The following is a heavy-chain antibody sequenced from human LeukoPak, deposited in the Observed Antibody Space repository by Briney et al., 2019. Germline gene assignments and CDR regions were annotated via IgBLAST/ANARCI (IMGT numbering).Heavy chain of an antibody. J-gene: IGHJ6*02. CDR2: INHSGST. Sequence: SETLSLTCAVYGGSFSGYYWSWIRQPPGEGLEWIGEINHSGSTNYNPSLKSRVTISVDTSKNQFSLKLSSVTAADTAVYYCARVGYYDFWSGYLVGMDVWGQGTTVTVSS. V-gene: IGHV4-34*01. CDR3: ARVGYYDFWSGYLVGMDV. CDR1: GGSFSGYY. D-gene: IGHD3-3*01.